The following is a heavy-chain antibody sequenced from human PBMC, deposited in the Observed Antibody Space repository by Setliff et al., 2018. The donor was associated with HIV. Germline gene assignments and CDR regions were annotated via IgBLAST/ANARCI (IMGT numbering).Heavy chain of an antibody. V-gene: IGHV4-34*09. CDR1: GGSFSGYY. D-gene: IGHD3-16*02. Sequence: PSETLSLTCAVFGGSFSGYYWSWIRQPPGKGLEWIGYIYYSGSTYYNPSLKSRVTISVDTSKNQFSLKLSSVTAADTAVYYCARGYPVSYYYYMDVWGKGTTVTVSS. CDR3: ARGYPVSYYYYMDV. J-gene: IGHJ6*03. CDR2: IYYSGST.